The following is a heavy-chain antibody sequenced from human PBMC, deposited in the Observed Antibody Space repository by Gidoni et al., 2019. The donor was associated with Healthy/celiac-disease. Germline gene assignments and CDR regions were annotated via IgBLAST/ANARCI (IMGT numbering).Heavy chain of an antibody. D-gene: IGHD3-10*01. CDR3: ARDTRGGSGSWALGY. J-gene: IGHJ4*02. V-gene: IGHV4-59*01. CDR2: YSGST. Sequence: YSGSTNYNPSLKSRVTISVDTSKNQFSLKLSSVTAADTAVYYCARDTRGGSGSWALGYWGQGTLVTVSS.